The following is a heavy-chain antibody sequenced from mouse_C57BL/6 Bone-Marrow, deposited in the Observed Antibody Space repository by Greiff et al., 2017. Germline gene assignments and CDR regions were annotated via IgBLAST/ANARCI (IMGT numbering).Heavy chain of an antibody. V-gene: IGHV1-81*01. J-gene: IGHJ2*01. CDR2: IYPRSGNT. CDR3: ARSPYPGDY. Sequence: QVQLQQSGAELARPGASVKLSCKASGYTFTSSGISWVKQRTGQGLEWIGEIYPRSGNTYYNEKFKGKATLTEDKSSSTAYMELRSLTSEDSAVYFCARSPYPGDYWGQGTTLTVSS. CDR1: GYTFTSSG. D-gene: IGHD2-10*01.